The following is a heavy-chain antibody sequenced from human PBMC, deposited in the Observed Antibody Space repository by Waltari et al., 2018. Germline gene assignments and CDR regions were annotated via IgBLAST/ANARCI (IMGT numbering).Heavy chain of an antibody. V-gene: IGHV1-46*01. CDR2: INPSGGST. J-gene: IGHJ4*02. D-gene: IGHD6-13*01. CDR3: ARGRKLRSSSSWDMDY. CDR1: GYTFTSYY. Sequence: QVQLVQSGAEVKKPGASVKVSCKASGYTFTSYYLPWVRQAPGQGLEWMGIINPSGGSTSYAQKFQGRVTMTRDTSTSTVYMELSSLRSEDTAVYYCARGRKLRSSSSWDMDYWGQGTLVTVSS.